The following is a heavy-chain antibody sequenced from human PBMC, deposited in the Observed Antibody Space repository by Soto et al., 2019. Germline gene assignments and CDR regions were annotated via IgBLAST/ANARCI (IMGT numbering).Heavy chain of an antibody. Sequence: GGSLRLSCAASGFTFSSYAMSWVRQAPGKGLEWVSAISGSGGSTYYADSVKGRFTISRDNSKNSLYLQMNSLRAEDMAVYYCAKDAYCSSTSCYSNYYYYGMDVWGQGTTVTVSS. V-gene: IGHV3-23*01. CDR3: AKDAYCSSTSCYSNYYYYGMDV. CDR1: GFTFSSYA. J-gene: IGHJ6*02. D-gene: IGHD2-2*01. CDR2: ISGSGGST.